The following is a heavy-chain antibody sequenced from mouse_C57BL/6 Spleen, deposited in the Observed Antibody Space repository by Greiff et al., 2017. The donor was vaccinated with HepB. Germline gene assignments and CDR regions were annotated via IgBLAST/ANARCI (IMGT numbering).Heavy chain of an antibody. Sequence: VQLQQSGTELVKPGASVKLSCKASGYTFTSYWMHWVKQRPGQGLEWIGNINPSNGGTNYNETFKSKATLTVDKSSSTAYMQLSSLTSEDSAVYYCASDEEYDEGYAMDYWGQGTSVTVSS. V-gene: IGHV1-53*01. CDR1: GYTFTSYW. CDR2: INPSNGGT. J-gene: IGHJ4*01. CDR3: ASDEEYDEGYAMDY. D-gene: IGHD2-14*01.